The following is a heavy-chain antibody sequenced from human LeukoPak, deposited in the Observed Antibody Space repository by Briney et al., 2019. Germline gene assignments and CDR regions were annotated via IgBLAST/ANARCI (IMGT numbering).Heavy chain of an antibody. J-gene: IGHJ5*02. D-gene: IGHD2-15*01. CDR3: AKGGGYCSGGSCYPPRWFDP. V-gene: IGHV3-23*01. CDR2: ISGSGGST. Sequence: GGSLRLSCEASGFTFSSYAMSWVRQAPGKGLEWVSMISGSGGSTHYADSVKGRFTISRDDSKNTLYLHMNSLRAEDTAVYYCAKGGGYCSGGSCYPPRWFDPWGQGTLVTVSS. CDR1: GFTFSSYA.